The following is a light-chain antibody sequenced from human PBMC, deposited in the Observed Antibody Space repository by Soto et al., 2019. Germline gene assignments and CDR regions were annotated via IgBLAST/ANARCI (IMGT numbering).Light chain of an antibody. J-gene: IGKJ4*01. CDR3: QQTTSFPLT. CDR2: AAS. V-gene: IGKV1-12*01. CDR1: QGISGW. Sequence: DIQMTQSPSFVSASVGARVTITCRASQGISGWLAWYQHKPGRAPKLLIHAASSLESGVPSRFSGSGSGTDFTLTISSLQPEDFATYYCQQTTSFPLTFGGGTKVEIK.